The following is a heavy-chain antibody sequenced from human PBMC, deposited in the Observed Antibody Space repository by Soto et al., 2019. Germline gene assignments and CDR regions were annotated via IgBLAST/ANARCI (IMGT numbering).Heavy chain of an antibody. D-gene: IGHD3-9*01. CDR3: ARADYEILTGSYAMDV. CDR1: DDFITSYY. J-gene: IGHJ6*02. Sequence: SETLSLTCTVSDDFITSYYWNWIRQPAGKGLEWIGRVSTNGATNYNPSLESRVTMSVDTSKNQFSLKLTSVTAADTAVYFCARADYEILTGSYAMDVWGQGTTVTVSS. CDR2: VSTNGAT. V-gene: IGHV4-4*07.